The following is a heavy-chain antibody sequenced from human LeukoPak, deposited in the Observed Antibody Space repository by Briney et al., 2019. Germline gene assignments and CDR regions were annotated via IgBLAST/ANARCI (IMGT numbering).Heavy chain of an antibody. V-gene: IGHV4-34*01. CDR2: GGNSGGT. Sequence: SETLSLTCAVYGGSLNGYYWSWIRQPPGKGLEWIGEGGNSGGTKFNPSLKSRVTISADTSKNQFSLKLSSVTAADTAVYYCAKNGQSGFSFDPWGQGTMVTVSS. D-gene: IGHD1-26*01. J-gene: IGHJ5*02. CDR3: AKNGQSGFSFDP. CDR1: GGSLNGYY.